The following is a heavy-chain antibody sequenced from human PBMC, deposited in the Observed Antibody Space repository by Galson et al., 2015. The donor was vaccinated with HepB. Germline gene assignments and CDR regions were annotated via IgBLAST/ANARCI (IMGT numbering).Heavy chain of an antibody. J-gene: IGHJ6*02. CDR3: ARAQTSYDFWSGRYYYYYGMDV. Sequence: SLRLSCAASGFTFSSYGMHWVRQAPGKGLEWVAVIWYDGSNKYYADSVKGRFTISRDNSKNTLYLQMNSLRAEDTAVYYCARAQTSYDFWSGRYYYYYGMDVWGQGTTVTVSS. CDR1: GFTFSSYG. D-gene: IGHD3-3*01. CDR2: IWYDGSNK. V-gene: IGHV3-33*01.